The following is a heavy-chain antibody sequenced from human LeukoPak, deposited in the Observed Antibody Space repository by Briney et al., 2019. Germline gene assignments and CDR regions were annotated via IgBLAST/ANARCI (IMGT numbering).Heavy chain of an antibody. D-gene: IGHD1-26*01. V-gene: IGHV4-34*01. Sequence: SETLSLTCAVYGGSFSGYYWSWIRQPPGKGLEWIGEINHSGSTNYNPSLKSRVTISVDTSENQFSLKLSSVTAADTAVYYCARARPRYRDYWGQGTLVTVSS. J-gene: IGHJ4*02. CDR3: ARARPRYRDY. CDR1: GGSFSGYY. CDR2: INHSGST.